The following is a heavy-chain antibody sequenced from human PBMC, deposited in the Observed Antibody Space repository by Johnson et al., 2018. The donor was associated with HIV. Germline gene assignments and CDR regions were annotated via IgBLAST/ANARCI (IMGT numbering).Heavy chain of an antibody. Sequence: QEQLVESGGGVVQPGRSLRLSCAASGFTLSDSALHWVRQAPGKGLEWVAVISYDGSNILYADSVKGRFTISRDNSKNTLYLQMNSLRAEDTAVYYCARARLLWFRELWPHDAFDIWGHGTKVTVSS. CDR2: ISYDGSNI. CDR3: ARARLLWFRELWPHDAFDI. V-gene: IGHV3-30-3*01. CDR1: GFTLSDSA. D-gene: IGHD3-10*01. J-gene: IGHJ3*02.